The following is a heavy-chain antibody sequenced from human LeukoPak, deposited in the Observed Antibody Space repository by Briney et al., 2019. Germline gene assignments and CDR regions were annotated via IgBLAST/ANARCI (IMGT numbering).Heavy chain of an antibody. J-gene: IGHJ4*02. CDR3: AREISGSGSYPDF. Sequence: GRSLTLSCAASGFIFNTYAMHWVRQAPGQGLEWVALIWHDGSHKFYSNSVRGQFTISRDNSKNTVYLQMNNLRPEDTAVYYCAREISGSGSYPDFWGQGTLVTVSS. D-gene: IGHD3-10*01. CDR2: IWHDGSHK. V-gene: IGHV3-33*01. CDR1: GFIFNTYA.